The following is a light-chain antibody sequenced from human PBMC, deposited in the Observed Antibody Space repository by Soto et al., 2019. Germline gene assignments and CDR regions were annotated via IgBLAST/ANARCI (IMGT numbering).Light chain of an antibody. CDR2: EDN. Sequence: NFMLTQPHSVSESPGKTVTISCTRSSGSIASNYVQWYQQRPGSAPTTVIYEDNQRPSGVPDRFSGSIDSSSNSASLTISGLKTEDEADYSCQYYDSSIVFGGGTKLTVL. V-gene: IGLV6-57*04. J-gene: IGLJ3*02. CDR3: QYYDSSIV. CDR1: SGSIASNY.